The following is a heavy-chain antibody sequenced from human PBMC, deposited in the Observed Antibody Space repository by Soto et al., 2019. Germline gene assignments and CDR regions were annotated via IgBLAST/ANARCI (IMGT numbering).Heavy chain of an antibody. CDR2: ISTTGETI. Sequence: DVQLVESGGGLVRPGGSLRLSCAACGFTFIDYSMHWVRQAPGKGLESVSFISTTGETIYYAASVEGRFTISRDNARNSVYLQMNSLRDEDTAVYYCARESRNWGQPIDHWGQGTLVTVSS. CDR3: ARESRNWGQPIDH. CDR1: GFTFIDYS. D-gene: IGHD3-16*01. V-gene: IGHV3-48*02. J-gene: IGHJ4*02.